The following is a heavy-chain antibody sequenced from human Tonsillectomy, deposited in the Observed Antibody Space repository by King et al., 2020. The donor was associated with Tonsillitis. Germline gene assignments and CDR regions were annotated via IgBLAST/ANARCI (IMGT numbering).Heavy chain of an antibody. CDR3: ARAASAHGLDV. Sequence: VQLVESGGGLVQPGGSLRLSCAASGYIFSDHDMDWVRQAPGKGLEWVGFIKNKANSYTTEYAASVKGRFTISGDDSSLYLEMNSLKIEDTAVYYCARAASAHGLDVWGQGTTVTVSS. CDR2: IKNKANSYTT. V-gene: IGHV3-72*01. CDR1: GYIFSDHD. J-gene: IGHJ6*02.